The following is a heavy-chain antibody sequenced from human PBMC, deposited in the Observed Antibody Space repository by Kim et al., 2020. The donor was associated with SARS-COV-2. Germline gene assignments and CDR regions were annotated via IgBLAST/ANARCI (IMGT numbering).Heavy chain of an antibody. CDR2: INANSGGT. CDR3: ARGGTEREWYDAFHV. Sequence: ASVKVSCEATGYIFTAHWIHWVRQAPGQGLEWVGWINANSGGTNIAQKFQGRVSMTRDTSISTAYIELNSLTSDDTAVYYCARGGTEREWYDAFHVWGQGTLVTVSS. J-gene: IGHJ3*01. D-gene: IGHD3-3*01. V-gene: IGHV1-2*02. CDR1: GYIFTAHW.